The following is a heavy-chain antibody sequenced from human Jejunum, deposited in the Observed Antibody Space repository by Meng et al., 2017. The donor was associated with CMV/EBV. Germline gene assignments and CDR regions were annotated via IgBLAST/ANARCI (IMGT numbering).Heavy chain of an antibody. CDR2: INPNTGGT. CDR3: ANEYKGDDERWLDP. Sequence: NLIDYYINWVRQAPGQGLEWMGWINPNTGGTNYAQKFQGRVTMTRNTSINTVYMELSRLRADDTALDYCANEYKGDDERWLDPWGQGTLVTVSS. CDR1: NLIDYY. D-gene: IGHD5-12*01. V-gene: IGHV1-2*02. J-gene: IGHJ5*02.